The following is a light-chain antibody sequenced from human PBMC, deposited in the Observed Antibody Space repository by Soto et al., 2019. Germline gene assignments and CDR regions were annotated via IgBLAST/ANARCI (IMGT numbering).Light chain of an antibody. CDR1: QSISTW. CDR2: KAS. CDR3: QQYNSYPFT. V-gene: IGKV1-5*03. J-gene: IGKJ4*01. Sequence: IKVTQSPSTLPAYVGDSVTITCRADQSISTWLAWYQQKPGKAPNLLIYKASRLETGVPSRFSGSGSGTEFTLTISFLQPDDFATYYCQQYNSYPFTFAGRTKVDIK.